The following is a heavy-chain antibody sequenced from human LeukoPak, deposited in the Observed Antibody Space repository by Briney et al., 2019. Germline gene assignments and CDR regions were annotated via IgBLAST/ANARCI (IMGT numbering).Heavy chain of an antibody. J-gene: IGHJ4*02. Sequence: PGGSLRLSCAASGFTFDDHGMNWVRQAPGKGLEWVSGINWNGGSTFYADSVKGRFTISRDNAKNALYLQMNSLTAEDTALYHCARDRSYGSFDYWGQGTLVTVSS. V-gene: IGHV3-20*01. CDR3: ARDRSYGSFDY. D-gene: IGHD5-18*01. CDR2: INWNGGST. CDR1: GFTFDDHG.